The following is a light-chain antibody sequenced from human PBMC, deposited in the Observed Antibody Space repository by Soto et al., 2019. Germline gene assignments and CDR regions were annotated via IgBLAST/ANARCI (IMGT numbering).Light chain of an antibody. V-gene: IGKV3-15*01. CDR2: GAS. CDR1: QSVSSSY. J-gene: IGKJ1*01. Sequence: IVFTQSPGTLSLSPGERATLSCRASQSVSSSYLAWYQQKPGQAPRLLIYGASTRATGIPARFSGSGSGTEFTLTISSLQSEDFAVYYCQQYNNWWTFGRGTKVDIK. CDR3: QQYNNWWT.